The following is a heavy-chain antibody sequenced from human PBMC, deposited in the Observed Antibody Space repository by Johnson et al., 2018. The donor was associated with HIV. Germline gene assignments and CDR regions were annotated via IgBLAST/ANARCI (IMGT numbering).Heavy chain of an antibody. Sequence: QVQLVESGGGVVQPGRSLRLYCAASGFTFSSYAMHWVRQAPGKGLEWVAVISYDGSNKYYADSVKGRFTTSRHNSKNTVFLQLNSLRPEDTAMYYCAAYYDFWSGSYTSGFDIWGQGTMVTVSS. CDR1: GFTFSSYA. J-gene: IGHJ3*02. CDR3: AAYYDFWSGSYTSGFDI. V-gene: IGHV3-30-3*01. CDR2: ISYDGSNK. D-gene: IGHD3-3*01.